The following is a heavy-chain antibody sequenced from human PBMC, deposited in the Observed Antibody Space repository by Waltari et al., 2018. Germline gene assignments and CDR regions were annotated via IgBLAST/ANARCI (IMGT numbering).Heavy chain of an antibody. V-gene: IGHV3-53*01. CDR2: IYSGGST. CDR3: ARASPIDY. CDR1: GFTVSSNY. Sequence: EVQLVASGGGLIQPGGSLRLSCAASGFTVSSNYMSWVRQAPGKGLEWVSVIYSGGSTYYAYSVKGRFTISRDKSKNTLYRQMNSLRAEDTAVYYCARASPIDYWGQGTLVTVSS. J-gene: IGHJ4*02.